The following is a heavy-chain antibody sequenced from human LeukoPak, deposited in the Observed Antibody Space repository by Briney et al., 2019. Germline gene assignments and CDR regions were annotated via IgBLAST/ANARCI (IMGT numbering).Heavy chain of an antibody. D-gene: IGHD5-18*01. J-gene: IGHJ2*01. CDR3: ARNLQTRYSYGYDWYFDL. CDR1: GFTFSSYG. V-gene: IGHV3-33*01. CDR2: IWYDGSNK. Sequence: GGSLRLSCAASGFTFSSYGKHWVRQAPGKGLEWVAVIWYDGSNKYYADSVKGRFTISRDNSKNTLYLQMNSLRAEDTAVYYCARNLQTRYSYGYDWYFDLWGRGTLVTVSS.